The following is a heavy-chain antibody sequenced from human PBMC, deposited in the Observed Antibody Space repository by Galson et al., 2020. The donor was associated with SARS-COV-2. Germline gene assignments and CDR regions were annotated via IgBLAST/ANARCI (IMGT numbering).Heavy chain of an antibody. CDR1: GFTFSDYY. V-gene: IGHV3-11*01. CDR2: ISSSGSTI. CDR3: ARRSRITIFGVVNYYYMDV. D-gene: IGHD3-3*01. Sequence: NSGGSLRLSCAASGFTFSDYYMSWIRQAPGKGLEWVSYISSSGSTIYYADSVKGRFTISRDNAKNSLYLQMNSLRAEDTAVYYCARRSRITIFGVVNYYYMDVWGKGTTVTVSS. J-gene: IGHJ6*03.